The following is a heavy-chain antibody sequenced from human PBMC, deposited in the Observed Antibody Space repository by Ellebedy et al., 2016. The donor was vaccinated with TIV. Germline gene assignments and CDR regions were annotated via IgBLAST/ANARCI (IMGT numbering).Heavy chain of an antibody. CDR3: TAMVTRIDI. CDR2: INSDGSST. D-gene: IGHD5-18*01. V-gene: IGHV3-74*01. CDR1: GFTFSSYW. J-gene: IGHJ3*02. Sequence: GESLKISCTASGFTFSSYWMHWVRQAPGKGLVWVSRINSDGSSTSNADSVKGRFTISRDNAKNTLYLQMNSLRADDTAVYYCTAMVTRIDIWGQGTMVTVSS.